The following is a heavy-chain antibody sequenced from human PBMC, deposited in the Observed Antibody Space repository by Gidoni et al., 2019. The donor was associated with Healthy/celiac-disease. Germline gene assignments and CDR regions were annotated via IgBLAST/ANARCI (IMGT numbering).Heavy chain of an antibody. J-gene: IGHJ4*02. CDR2: IKSNTDGGTT. V-gene: IGHV3-15*01. Sequence: EVQLVESGGGLVKPGGSLRLSCAAPGFTFSNAWMSWVRQAPGKGLEWVGRIKSNTDGGTTDYAAPVKGRFTISRDDSKNTLYLQMNSLKTEDTAVYYCTGRYGVYLFDYWGQGTLVTVSS. CDR3: TGRYGVYLFDY. CDR1: GFTFSNAW. D-gene: IGHD4-17*01.